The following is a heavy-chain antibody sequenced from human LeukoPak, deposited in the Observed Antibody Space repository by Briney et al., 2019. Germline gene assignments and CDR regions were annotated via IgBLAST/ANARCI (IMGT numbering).Heavy chain of an antibody. Sequence: SETLSLTCTVSGGSISSGDYYWSWIRQPPGKGLEWTGYIYYSGSTYYNPSLKSRVTIAVDTSKNQFSLKLSSVTAADTAVYCCARTTVTTSWAVDYWGQGTLVTVSS. CDR2: IYYSGST. J-gene: IGHJ4*02. CDR3: ARTTVTTSWAVDY. V-gene: IGHV4-30-4*01. D-gene: IGHD4-17*01. CDR1: GGSISSGDYY.